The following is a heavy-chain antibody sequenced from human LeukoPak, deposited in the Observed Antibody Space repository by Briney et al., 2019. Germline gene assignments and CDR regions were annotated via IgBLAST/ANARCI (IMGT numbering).Heavy chain of an antibody. CDR3: AKDTIAMPRMGAFEI. V-gene: IGHV3-9*01. D-gene: IGHD6-19*01. J-gene: IGHJ3*02. Sequence: PGGSLRLSCAAPGFSFDDYAMHWVRQAPGKGLEWVSGISWNSGSIDYADSVKGRFTISRDNAKNSLYLKMNSLRAEDTALYYCAKDTIAMPRMGAFEIWGQGTMVTVSS. CDR1: GFSFDDYA. CDR2: ISWNSGSI.